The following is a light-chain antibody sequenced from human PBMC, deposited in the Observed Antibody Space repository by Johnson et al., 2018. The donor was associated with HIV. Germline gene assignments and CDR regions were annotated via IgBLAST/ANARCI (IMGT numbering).Light chain of an antibody. CDR2: ENN. V-gene: IGLV1-51*02. CDR3: GTWDSSLILYV. CDR1: SSNIGNNY. Sequence: QSVLTQPPSVSAAPGQKVTISFSGSSSNIGNNYVSWYQQLPGTAPKLLIYENNKRPSGIPDRFSDSKSDTSATLAITGLQTGDEADYYCGTWDSSLILYVFGTGTKVTVL. J-gene: IGLJ1*01.